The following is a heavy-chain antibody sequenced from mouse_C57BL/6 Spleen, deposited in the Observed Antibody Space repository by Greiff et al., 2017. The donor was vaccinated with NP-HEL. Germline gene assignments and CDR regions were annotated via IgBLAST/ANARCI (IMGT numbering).Heavy chain of an antibody. CDR2: IDPSDSYT. D-gene: IGHD3-3*01. J-gene: IGHJ3*01. CDR3: ARGTGPWFAY. Sequence: HGAELVLHGASVKLSCKASGYTFTSYWMHWVKQRPGQGLEWIGEIDPSDSYTNYNQKFKGKSTLTVDKSSSTAYMQLSSLTSEDSAVYYCARGTGPWFAYWGQGTLVTVSA. CDR1: GYTFTSYW. V-gene: IGHV1-69*01.